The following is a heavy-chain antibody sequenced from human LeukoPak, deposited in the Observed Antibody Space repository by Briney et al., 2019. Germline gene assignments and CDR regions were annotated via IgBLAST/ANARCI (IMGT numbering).Heavy chain of an antibody. J-gene: IGHJ3*02. D-gene: IGHD6-19*01. CDR1: GGSISSYY. CDR2: IYYSGST. Sequence: SETLSLTCTVSGGSISSYYWSWIRQPPGKGLEWIGYIYYSGSTNYNPSLKSRVTISVDTSKNQFSLKLSSVTAADTAVYYCAALGLAAFDIWGEGTMVTVSS. V-gene: IGHV4-59*01. CDR3: AALGLAAFDI.